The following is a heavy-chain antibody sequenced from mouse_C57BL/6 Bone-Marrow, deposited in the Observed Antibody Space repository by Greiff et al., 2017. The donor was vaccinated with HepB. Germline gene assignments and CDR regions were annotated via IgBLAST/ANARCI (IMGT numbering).Heavy chain of an antibody. J-gene: IGHJ3*01. Sequence: QVQLQQPGAELVRPGPSVKLSCKASGYTFTSYWMHWVKQRPGQGLEWIGVIDPSDSYTNYNQKFKGKATLTVDTSSSTAYMQLSSLTSEDSAVYYCARSNYSNSFAYWGQGTLVTVSA. CDR1: GYTFTSYW. CDR2: IDPSDSYT. V-gene: IGHV1-59*01. D-gene: IGHD2-5*01. CDR3: ARSNYSNSFAY.